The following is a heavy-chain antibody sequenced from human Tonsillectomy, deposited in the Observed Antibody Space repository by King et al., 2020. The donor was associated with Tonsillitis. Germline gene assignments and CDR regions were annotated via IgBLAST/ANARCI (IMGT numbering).Heavy chain of an antibody. CDR2: IYSGGKT. CDR1: GFTVSNTY. Sequence: VQLVESGGGLIQRGGSLRLSCAASGFTVSNTYMSWVRQAPGKGLEWVSVIYSGGKTYYADSVKGRFTISRDNSKNTLDLQMNSLRAEDTAVYYCAGLPKLNIGSGRYLDKGDYYYYGMDVWGQGTTVTVFS. V-gene: IGHV3-53*01. D-gene: IGHD3-10*01. J-gene: IGHJ6*02. CDR3: AGLPKLNIGSGRYLDKGDYYYYGMDV.